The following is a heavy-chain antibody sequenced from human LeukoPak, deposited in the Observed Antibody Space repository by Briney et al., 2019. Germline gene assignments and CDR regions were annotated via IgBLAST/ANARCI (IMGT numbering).Heavy chain of an antibody. CDR2: IYPGDSDT. D-gene: IGHD3-16*01. CDR1: GYRFMYHY. Sequence: GESLKISCKTSGYRFMYHYIAWVRQTPGKGLEWMGIIYPGDSDTRYSLSFEGQVIISADRSITTAYLQLTSLKASDSGMYHCARLPNSGADLTWFDPWGQGTLVTVSS. V-gene: IGHV5-51*01. J-gene: IGHJ5*02. CDR3: ARLPNSGADLTWFDP.